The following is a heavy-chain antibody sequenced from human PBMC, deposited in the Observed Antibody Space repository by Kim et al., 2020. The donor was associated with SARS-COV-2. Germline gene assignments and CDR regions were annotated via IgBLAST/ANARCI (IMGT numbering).Heavy chain of an antibody. J-gene: IGHJ6*02. CDR2: IYYSGST. Sequence: SETLSLTCTVSGGSISSYYWSWIRQPPGKGLEWIGYIYYSGSTNYNPSLKSRVTMSGDTSKNQFSLKLSSVTAADTAVYYCASNAMVRGEVRGVWYYGMDVWGQGTTVTVSS. CDR1: GGSISSYY. V-gene: IGHV4-59*13. CDR3: ASNAMVRGEVRGVWYYGMDV. D-gene: IGHD3-10*01.